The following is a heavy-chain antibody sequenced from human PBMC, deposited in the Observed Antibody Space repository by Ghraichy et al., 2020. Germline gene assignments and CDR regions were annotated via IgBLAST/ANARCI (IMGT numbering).Heavy chain of an antibody. V-gene: IGHV3-7*03. Sequence: GGSLRLSCAASGFTFSSYWMSWVRQAPGKGLEWVANIKQDGSEKFYVHSVKGRFTISRDNAKNSLYLQMNSLRAEDTAVYYCARDYYPYVVTGWFDPWGQGTLVTVSS. D-gene: IGHD3-22*01. CDR2: IKQDGSEK. J-gene: IGHJ5*02. CDR1: GFTFSSYW. CDR3: ARDYYPYVVTGWFDP.